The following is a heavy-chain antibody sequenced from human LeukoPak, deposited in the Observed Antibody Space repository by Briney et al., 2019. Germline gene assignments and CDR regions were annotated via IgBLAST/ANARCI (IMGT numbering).Heavy chain of an antibody. CDR1: GASISSFH. D-gene: IGHD3-10*01. CDR2: IYYSGST. J-gene: IGHJ4*02. Sequence: SETLSLTCTVSGASISSFHWSWIRQPLGKELEWIGHIYYSGSTDYNPSLRSRVTISVDTSRKQFSLNLISLTAADTAVYYCARTDRGVMFYWGQGTLVTVSS. V-gene: IGHV4-59*08. CDR3: ARTDRGVMFY.